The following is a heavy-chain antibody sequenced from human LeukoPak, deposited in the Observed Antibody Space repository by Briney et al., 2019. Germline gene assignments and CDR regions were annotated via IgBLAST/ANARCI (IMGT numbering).Heavy chain of an antibody. CDR1: RDTFNDYA. CDR3: ARGKQLWNFDS. Sequence: SVKVSCKASRDTFNDYAITWVRQAPGQGPEWMGGTFPMFGTSTYAQKFQGRITITTDESTTTAYMEPTSLTSEDTAVYYCARGKQLWNFDSWGQGTLVTVSS. J-gene: IGHJ4*02. CDR2: TFPMFGTS. D-gene: IGHD5-18*01. V-gene: IGHV1-69*05.